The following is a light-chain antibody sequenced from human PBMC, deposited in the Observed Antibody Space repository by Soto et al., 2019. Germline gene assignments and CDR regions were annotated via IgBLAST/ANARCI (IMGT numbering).Light chain of an antibody. CDR2: GAS. V-gene: IGKV3-15*01. CDR1: QSISSE. J-gene: IGKJ2*01. Sequence: EIVMTQSPATMSVSPGESATLSCRASQSISSELAWYQQKPGQPPRLLIYGASTRATGVPARFTGSGSGSDFTRTIGGLQTEDFAVYYCQQGHNWPLTFGQGTRLEI. CDR3: QQGHNWPLT.